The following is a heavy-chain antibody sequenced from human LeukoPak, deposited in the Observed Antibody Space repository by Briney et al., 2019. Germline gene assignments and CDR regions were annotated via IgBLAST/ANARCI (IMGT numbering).Heavy chain of an antibody. CDR2: IYHSGST. CDR1: GGSISSSNR. V-gene: IGHV4-4*02. J-gene: IGHJ3*02. CDR3: ATNFRDGYNLDAFDI. Sequence: PLETLSLTCAVSGGSISSSNRWSWVRQPPGKGLEWIGEIYHSGSTNYNPSLKSRVTISVDKSKNQFSLKLSSVTAADTAVYYCATNFRDGYNLDAFDIWGQGTMVTVSS. D-gene: IGHD5-24*01.